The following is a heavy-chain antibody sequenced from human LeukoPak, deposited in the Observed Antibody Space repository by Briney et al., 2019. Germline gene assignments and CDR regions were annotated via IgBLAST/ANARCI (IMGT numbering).Heavy chain of an antibody. CDR1: GGTFSSYA. CDR2: IIPIFGTA. D-gene: IGHD1-1*01. CDR3: ARQNGWNDEEWYFDY. Sequence: ASVKVSCKASGGTFSSYAISWVRQAPGQGLEWMGGIIPIFGTANYAQKFQGRVTITADESTSTAYMELSSLRSEDTAVYYCARQNGWNDEEWYFDYWGQGTLVTVSS. V-gene: IGHV1-69*13. J-gene: IGHJ4*02.